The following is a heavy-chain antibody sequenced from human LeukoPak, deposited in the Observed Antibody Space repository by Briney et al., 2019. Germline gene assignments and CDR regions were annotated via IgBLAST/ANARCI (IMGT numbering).Heavy chain of an antibody. CDR1: GFTFDDYA. Sequence: GRSLRLSCAASGFTFDDYAMHWVRQAPGRGLEWVSGISWNSGSIGYADSVKGRFTISRDNAKNSLYLQMNSLRAEDTALYYCAKDKQKSSPARGGASDIWGQGTMVTVSS. J-gene: IGHJ3*02. CDR2: ISWNSGSI. V-gene: IGHV3-9*01. CDR3: AKDKQKSSPARGGASDI. D-gene: IGHD2-2*01.